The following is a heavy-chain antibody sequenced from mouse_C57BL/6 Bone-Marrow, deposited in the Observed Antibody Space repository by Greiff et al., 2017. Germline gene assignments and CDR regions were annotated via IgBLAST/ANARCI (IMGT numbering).Heavy chain of an antibody. CDR1: GFTLSDYG. J-gene: IGHJ1*03. CDR2: ISSGSSTI. D-gene: IGHD1-1*01. V-gene: IGHV5-17*01. Sequence: EVMLVESGGGLVKPGGSLKLSCAASGFTLSDYGMHWVRQAPEKGLVWVAYISSGSSTIYYAAPVKGRFTISRDNAKDTLFLQMTSLRSEDTAMYYCANGREYFDVWGTGNTVTVSS. CDR3: ANGREYFDV.